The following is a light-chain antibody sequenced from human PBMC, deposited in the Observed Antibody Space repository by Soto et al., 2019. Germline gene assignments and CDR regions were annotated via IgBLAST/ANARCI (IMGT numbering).Light chain of an antibody. V-gene: IGLV1-40*01. J-gene: IGLJ1*01. CDR3: QCYDNSLSGLYV. Sequence: QSVLTQPPSVSGAPGQRVTISCTGSNSNIGASYEVHWYQHLPGTAPKLLIYGDTNRPSGVPDRFSGSKSGASASLAITGLRAEDEADNYCQCYDNSLSGLYVFGTGTKLTVL. CDR1: NSNIGASYE. CDR2: GDT.